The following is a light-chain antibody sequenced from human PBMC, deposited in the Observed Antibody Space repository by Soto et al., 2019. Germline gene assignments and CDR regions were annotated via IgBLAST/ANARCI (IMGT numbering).Light chain of an antibody. Sequence: QSALTQPPSVSGAPGQRVTISCTGSSSNIGAGYDVHWYQQLPGTAPKLLIYANDYRPSGVPGRFSGSKSGNTASLTISGLQAADEVDYYCSLYTSENTYVFGTGTKVTVL. V-gene: IGLV1-40*01. CDR2: AND. CDR3: SLYTSENTYV. J-gene: IGLJ1*01. CDR1: SSNIGAGYD.